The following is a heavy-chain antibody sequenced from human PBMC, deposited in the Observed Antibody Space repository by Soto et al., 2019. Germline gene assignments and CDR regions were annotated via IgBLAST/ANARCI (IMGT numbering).Heavy chain of an antibody. CDR1: GGTFSSYT. J-gene: IGHJ5*02. D-gene: IGHD2-2*01. CDR2: IIPILGIA. CDR3: ARGPDIVVVPAAQNALNWFDP. Sequence: QVQLVQSGAEVKKPGSSVKVSCKASGGTFSSYTISWVRQAPGQGLEWMGRIIPILGIANYAQKFQGRVTITADKSTSTAYMELSSLRSEDTAVYYCARGPDIVVVPAAQNALNWFDPWGQGTLVTVSS. V-gene: IGHV1-69*02.